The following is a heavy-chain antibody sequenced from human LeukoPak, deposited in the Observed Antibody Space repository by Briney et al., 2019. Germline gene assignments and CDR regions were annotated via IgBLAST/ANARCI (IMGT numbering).Heavy chain of an antibody. V-gene: IGHV4-4*07. CDR3: ARDPSLGYCSSTSCYYLSWCFDL. CDR1: GGSISSYY. J-gene: IGHJ2*01. Sequence: SETLSLTCTVSGGSISSYYWSWIRQPAGKGLEWIGRIYTSGSTNYNPSLKSRVTMSVDTSKNQFSLKLSSVTAADTAVYYCARDPSLGYCSSTSCYYLSWCFDLWGRGTLVTVSS. D-gene: IGHD2-2*01. CDR2: IYTSGST.